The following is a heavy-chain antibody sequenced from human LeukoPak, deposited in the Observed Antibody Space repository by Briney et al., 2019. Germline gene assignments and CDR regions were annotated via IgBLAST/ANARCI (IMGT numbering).Heavy chain of an antibody. CDR3: ATVDREDSSSRSYYFDY. CDR2: IDPEGGET. J-gene: IGHJ4*02. V-gene: IGHV1-24*01. Sequence: DSVKVSCKVSGYTLTELSMHWVRQAHGNGLEWMGGIDPEGGETIYAQKFQGRVTMTEDTSTDTAYMELSSLRSEDTAVYYCATVDREDSSSRSYYFDYWGQGTLVTVS. CDR1: GYTLTELS. D-gene: IGHD6-13*01.